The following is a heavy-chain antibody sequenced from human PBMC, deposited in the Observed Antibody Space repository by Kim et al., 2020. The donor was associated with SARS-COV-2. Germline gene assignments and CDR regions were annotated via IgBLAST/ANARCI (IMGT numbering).Heavy chain of an antibody. J-gene: IGHJ6*01. Sequence: GGSLRLSCAASGFTFNKYAIHWVRQAPGNGLEWLAIISYDGGNEHYGDPVKGRFTSSRDNSMNTLYLQMNSLRPEDTAVYYCARGGNSWSSKYYYGMDA. CDR1: GFTFNKYA. CDR3: ARGGNSWSSKYYYGMDA. D-gene: IGHD4-4*01. V-gene: IGHV3-30*04. CDR2: ISYDGGNE.